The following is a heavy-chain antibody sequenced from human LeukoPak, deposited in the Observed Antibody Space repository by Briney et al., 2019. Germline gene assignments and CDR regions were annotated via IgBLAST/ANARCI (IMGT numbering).Heavy chain of an antibody. CDR2: IDPSDSYT. D-gene: IGHD6-13*01. CDR1: GYSFTTYW. V-gene: IGHV5-10-1*01. Sequence: GESLKISCKGSGYSFTTYWISWVRQMPGKGPEWMGRIDPSDSYTNYSPSFQGHVTISADKFISTAYLQWSSLKASDTAMYYCASSSKGSTWYRFDYWGQGTLVTVSS. J-gene: IGHJ4*02. CDR3: ASSSKGSTWYRFDY.